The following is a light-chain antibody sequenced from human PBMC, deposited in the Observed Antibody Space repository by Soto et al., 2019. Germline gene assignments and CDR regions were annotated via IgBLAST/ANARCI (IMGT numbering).Light chain of an antibody. Sequence: QSVLTQPASVSGSTGQSITISCTGTSSDVGGYNYVSWYQQHPGKAPKLMIYDVSNRPSGVSNRFSGSKSGNTASLTISGLQAEDEADYYCSSYTSSSTPYFFGTGTKLTVL. CDR1: SSDVGGYNY. CDR3: SSYTSSSTPYF. CDR2: DVS. J-gene: IGLJ1*01. V-gene: IGLV2-14*01.